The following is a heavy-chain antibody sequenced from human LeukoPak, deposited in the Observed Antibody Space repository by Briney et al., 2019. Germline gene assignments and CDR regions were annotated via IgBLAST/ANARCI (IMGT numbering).Heavy chain of an antibody. CDR3: ARGSDHYDSSGYRYFDL. Sequence: SETLSLTCGVSGGSISNTNWWSWVRQPPGQGLEWIGEISLSGLTNYNPSLKSRVTVSLDKSKNHLSLNLTSVTAADTAVYYCARGSDHYDSSGYRYFDLWGRGTLATVSS. J-gene: IGHJ2*01. V-gene: IGHV4-4*02. CDR1: GGSISNTNW. CDR2: ISLSGLT. D-gene: IGHD3-22*01.